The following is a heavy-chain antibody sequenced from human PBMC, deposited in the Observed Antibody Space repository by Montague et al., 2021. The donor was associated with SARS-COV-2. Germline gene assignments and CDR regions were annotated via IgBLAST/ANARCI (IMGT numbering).Heavy chain of an antibody. J-gene: IGHJ4*02. D-gene: IGHD5-18*01. Sequence: PALVKPTQTLTLTCTFSGLSLTTYGVAVGWTRQPPGKALEWLAFVYWYDTQRYSPSLKTRLTITKDTSKNQVVLTLIDMDPVDTATYYCAHSSIGYHNPTFLDYWGQGTLVTVSS. CDR2: VYWYDTQ. V-gene: IGHV2-5*01. CDR3: AHSSIGYHNPTFLDY. CDR1: GLSLTTYGVA.